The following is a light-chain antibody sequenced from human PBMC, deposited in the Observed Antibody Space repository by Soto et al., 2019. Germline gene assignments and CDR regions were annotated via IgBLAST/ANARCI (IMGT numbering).Light chain of an antibody. V-gene: IGKV3-15*01. Sequence: EIVMTQSPATLSVSPGERATLSCRASQSVSSNLAWYQQKPGQAPSLLIYGAFTRATGIPARFSGTGSGTEFTLTISSLQSEDFAVYFCQQYNIWPLWTFGQGTKVDI. CDR1: QSVSSN. CDR2: GAF. CDR3: QQYNIWPLWT. J-gene: IGKJ1*01.